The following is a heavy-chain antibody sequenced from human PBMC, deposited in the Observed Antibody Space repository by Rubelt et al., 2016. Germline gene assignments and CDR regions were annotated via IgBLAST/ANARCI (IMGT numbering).Heavy chain of an antibody. CDR3: ARGGSKDGYYSF. Sequence: EVQLVESGGGLIQPGGSLRLSCAASGFTFSSYWMAWVRQAPGRGLEWVANIKVDGSEKYYVDFVRGRFTISRDSAKNRLYVQMGSRSVEDTAVYYCARGGSKDGYYSFWGQGTLVTVSS. CDR1: GFTFSSYW. V-gene: IGHV3-7*02. CDR2: IKVDGSEK. D-gene: IGHD5-24*01. J-gene: IGHJ4*02.